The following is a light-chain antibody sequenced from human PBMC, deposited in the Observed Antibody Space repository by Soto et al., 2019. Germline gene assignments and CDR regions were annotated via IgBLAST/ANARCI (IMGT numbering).Light chain of an antibody. CDR3: QQYNNWPPIT. J-gene: IGKJ5*01. Sequence: EIVLTQSPATLSLSPGERATHSCRASQSVSIKLAWYQQKPGQAPRLIIYDTSTRATGIPARFRGSGSGTEFTLTISSLQSEDFAVYYCQQYNNWPPITFGQGTRLGI. CDR2: DTS. CDR1: QSVSIK. V-gene: IGKV3-15*01.